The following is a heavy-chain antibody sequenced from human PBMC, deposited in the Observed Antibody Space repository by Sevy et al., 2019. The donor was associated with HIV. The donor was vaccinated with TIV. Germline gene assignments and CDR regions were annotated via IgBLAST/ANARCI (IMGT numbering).Heavy chain of an antibody. Sequence: ASVTVSCKASGYTFTSNVISWVRQAPGQGLEWMGWINAYNGNTNYAQKVQGRVTMTTDTSTTTAYMELRSLTSDDTAVYYCARGLSTFDYWGQGTLVTVSS. CDR3: ARGLSTFDY. J-gene: IGHJ4*02. V-gene: IGHV1-18*01. CDR1: GYTFTSNV. CDR2: INAYNGNT. D-gene: IGHD3-10*01.